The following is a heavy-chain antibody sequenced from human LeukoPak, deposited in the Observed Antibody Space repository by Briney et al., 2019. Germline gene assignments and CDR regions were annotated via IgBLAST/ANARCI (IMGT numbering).Heavy chain of an antibody. D-gene: IGHD3-22*01. CDR2: IYHSGNT. CDR1: GGSIN. V-gene: IGHV4-59*01. CDR3: ARDRNYYDSSGYYFAN. Sequence: SETLSLTCTVSGGSINWNWIRQPPGKGLEWIGYIYHSGNTNYNPSLKSRVTISVDTSKSQLSLKLNSVTAADTAVYYCARDRNYYDSSGYYFANWGQGTLVTVSS. J-gene: IGHJ4*02.